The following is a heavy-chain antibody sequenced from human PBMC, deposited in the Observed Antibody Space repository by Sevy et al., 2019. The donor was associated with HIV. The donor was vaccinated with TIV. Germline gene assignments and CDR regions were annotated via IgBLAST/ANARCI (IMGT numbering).Heavy chain of an antibody. CDR2: VYYDGNNK. V-gene: IGHV3-33*01. Sequence: GSLRLSCAASGFTLNNYGMHWVRQAPGKGLEWVALVYYDGNNKKYADSVKGRFTISRDNSKNTVYQQMNDLRGDDTAVYYCARDLGIAVAPEYWGQGTLVTVSS. D-gene: IGHD6-19*01. J-gene: IGHJ4*02. CDR1: GFTLNNYG. CDR3: ARDLGIAVAPEY.